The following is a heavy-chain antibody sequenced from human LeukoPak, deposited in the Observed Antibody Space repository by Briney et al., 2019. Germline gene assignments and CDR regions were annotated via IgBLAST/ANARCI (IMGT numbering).Heavy chain of an antibody. Sequence: GGSLRLSCAASGFTVSSNYMSWVRQAPGKGLEWVANIKQDGSEKYYVDSVRGRFTISRDNAKNSLYLQMNSLRAEDTAVYYCARDLDPPPFYGDYEYWGQGTLVTVSS. CDR1: GFTVSSNY. J-gene: IGHJ4*02. CDR2: IKQDGSEK. D-gene: IGHD4-17*01. V-gene: IGHV3-7*01. CDR3: ARDLDPPPFYGDYEY.